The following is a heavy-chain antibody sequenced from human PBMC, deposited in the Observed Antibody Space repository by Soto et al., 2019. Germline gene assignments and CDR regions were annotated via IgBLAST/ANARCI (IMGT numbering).Heavy chain of an antibody. CDR2: IDPSDSFT. J-gene: IGHJ6*03. Sequence: GESLKISCKGSGYIFTSYWISWVRQMPGKGLEWMGKIDPSDSFTNYSPSFQGRVTMTRNTSISTAYMELSSLRSEDTAVYYCARGRRNRTYYYYYMDVWGKGTTVTVSS. V-gene: IGHV5-10-1*01. CDR3: ARGRRNRTYYYYYMDV. CDR1: GYIFTSYW. D-gene: IGHD1-1*01.